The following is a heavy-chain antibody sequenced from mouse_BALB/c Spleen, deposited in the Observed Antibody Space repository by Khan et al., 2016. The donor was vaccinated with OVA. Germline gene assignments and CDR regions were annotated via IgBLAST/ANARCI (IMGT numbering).Heavy chain of an antibody. Sequence: EVQLLETGGDLVQPGGSRKLSCAASGFTFSSYGMHWVRQAPEKGLEWVAYISGDSNTIYYADTVKGRFTISRDTPRNTLFLQMTSLMSEDTAMYYGATSYFYGYYFDYWGPGTTLTVSS. D-gene: IGHD1-1*01. CDR3: ATSYFYGYYFDY. J-gene: IGHJ2*01. CDR1: GFTFSSYG. V-gene: IGHV5-17*02. CDR2: ISGDSNTI.